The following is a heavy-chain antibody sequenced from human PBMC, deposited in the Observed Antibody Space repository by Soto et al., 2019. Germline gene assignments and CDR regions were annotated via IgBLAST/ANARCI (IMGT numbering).Heavy chain of an antibody. CDR2: ISGSGGST. D-gene: IGHD3-22*01. V-gene: IGHV3-23*01. CDR1: GFTFSSYA. J-gene: IGHJ4*02. CDR3: SKSDSSGYYYERASYYFDY. Sequence: GGSLRLSCAASGFTFSSYAMSWVRQAPGTGLEWVSAISGSGGSTYYADSVKGRFTISRDNSKNMLYLQMNSLRAEDTAVYYCSKSDSSGYYYERASYYFDYWGQGTLVTVSS.